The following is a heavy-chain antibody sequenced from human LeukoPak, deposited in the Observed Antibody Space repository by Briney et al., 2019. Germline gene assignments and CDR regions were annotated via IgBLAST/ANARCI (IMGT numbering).Heavy chain of an antibody. CDR3: SEGYFEPFDH. D-gene: IGHD2/OR15-2a*01. CDR1: GASFSTSH. Sequence: PSETLSLTCVVSGASFSTSHWNWIRQLPGKGLEWIGCLSYTGKTDYNPSVASRVTISLGTSKNQVSLKLRSVTAADTAVYYCSEGYFEPFDHWGQGTLVTVSS. V-gene: IGHV4-59*01. J-gene: IGHJ4*02. CDR2: LSYTGKT.